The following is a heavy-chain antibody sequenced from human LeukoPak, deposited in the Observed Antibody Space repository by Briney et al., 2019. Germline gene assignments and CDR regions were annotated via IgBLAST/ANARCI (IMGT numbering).Heavy chain of an antibody. J-gene: IGHJ4*02. D-gene: IGHD1-26*01. CDR1: GFTFSSYW. CDR3: ARDGDMSGSYGHRPFDY. V-gene: IGHV3-74*01. Sequence: GGSLRLSCAASGFTFSSYWMHWVRQAPGKGLVWVSRINSDGSSTSYADSVKGRFTISRDNAKNTLYLQMNSLRAEDTAVYYCARDGDMSGSYGHRPFDYWGQGTLVTVSS. CDR2: INSDGSST.